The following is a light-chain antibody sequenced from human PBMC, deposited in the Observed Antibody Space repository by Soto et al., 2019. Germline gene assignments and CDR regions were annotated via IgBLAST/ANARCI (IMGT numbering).Light chain of an antibody. CDR3: QQYYNWPPWT. CDR2: GAS. Sequence: EIVLTQSPGTLSLSPGERATLSCRASQSVSSNLAWYQQKPGQAPRLLIYGASTRATGIPARFSGSGSGTEFTLTISSLQSEDSAVYYCQQYYNWPPWTFGQGTKVEIK. J-gene: IGKJ1*01. CDR1: QSVSSN. V-gene: IGKV3-15*01.